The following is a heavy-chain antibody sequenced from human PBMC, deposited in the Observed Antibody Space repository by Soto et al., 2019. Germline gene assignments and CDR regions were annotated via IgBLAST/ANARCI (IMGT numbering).Heavy chain of an antibody. CDR1: GFTFSSYG. J-gene: IGHJ6*03. CDR2: IWYDGSNK. V-gene: IGHV3-33*01. D-gene: IGHD3-3*01. CDR3: ARDGNPRGYDFWGGNHYMDV. Sequence: PGGSLRLSCAASGFTFSSYGMHWVRQAPGKGLEWVAVIWYDGSNKYYADSVKGRFTISRDNSKNTLYLQMNSLRAEDTAVYYCARDGNPRGYDFWGGNHYMDVWGKGTRVPVSS.